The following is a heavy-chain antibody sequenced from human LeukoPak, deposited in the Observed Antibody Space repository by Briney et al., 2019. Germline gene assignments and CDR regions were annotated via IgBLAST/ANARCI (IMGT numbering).Heavy chain of an antibody. V-gene: IGHV1-18*01. Sequence: ASVKVSCKASGYTFTSYGISWVRQAPGQGLEWMGWISAYNGNTNYAQKLQGRVTMTTDTSTSTAYMELRSLRSDDTAVYYCARGYCSSTSCYYLDYWGRGTLVTVSS. CDR1: GYTFTSYG. CDR2: ISAYNGNT. J-gene: IGHJ4*02. D-gene: IGHD2-2*01. CDR3: ARGYCSSTSCYYLDY.